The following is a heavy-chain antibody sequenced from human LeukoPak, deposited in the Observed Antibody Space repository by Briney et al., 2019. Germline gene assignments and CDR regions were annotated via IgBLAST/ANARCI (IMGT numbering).Heavy chain of an antibody. CDR1: GYTFTSYY. Sequence: ASVKVSCKASGYTFTSYYMHWVRQAPGQGLEWMGIINPSGGSTSYAQKFQGRVTMTRDMSTSTVYMELSSLRSEDTAVYYCARDQTGTNYYYYYMDVWGKGTTATVSS. CDR3: ARDQTGTNYYYYYMDV. CDR2: INPSGGST. D-gene: IGHD1-1*01. V-gene: IGHV1-46*01. J-gene: IGHJ6*03.